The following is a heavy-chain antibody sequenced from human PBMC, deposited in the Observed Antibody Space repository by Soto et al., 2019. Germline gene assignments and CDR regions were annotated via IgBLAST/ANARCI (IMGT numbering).Heavy chain of an antibody. V-gene: IGHV3-30*18. CDR3: AKTAYSSGWLGSYYYYYGMDV. Sequence: QVQLVESGGGVVQPGRSLRLSCAASGFTFSSYGMHWVRQAPGKGLEWVAVISYDGSNKYYADSVKGRFTISRDNSKNTLYLQMNSLRAEDTAVYYCAKTAYSSGWLGSYYYYYGMDVWGQGTTVTVSS. D-gene: IGHD6-19*01. CDR2: ISYDGSNK. J-gene: IGHJ6*02. CDR1: GFTFSSYG.